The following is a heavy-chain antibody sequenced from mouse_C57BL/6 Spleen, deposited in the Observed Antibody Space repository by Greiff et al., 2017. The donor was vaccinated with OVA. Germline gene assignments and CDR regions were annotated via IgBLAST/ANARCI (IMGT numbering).Heavy chain of an antibody. Sequence: VQLQQPGAELVKPGASVKMSCKASGYTFTSYWITWVKQRPGQGLEWIGDIYPGSGSTNYNEKFKSKATLTVDTSSSTAYMQLSSLTSEDSAVYYCARVYGSPSWFAYWGQGTLVTVSA. CDR1: GYTFTSYW. CDR3: ARVYGSPSWFAY. D-gene: IGHD1-1*01. J-gene: IGHJ3*01. V-gene: IGHV1-55*01. CDR2: IYPGSGST.